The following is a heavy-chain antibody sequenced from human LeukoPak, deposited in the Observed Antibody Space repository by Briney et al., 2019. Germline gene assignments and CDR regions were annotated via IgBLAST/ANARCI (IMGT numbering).Heavy chain of an antibody. CDR2: INHSGST. CDR1: GGSFSGYY. V-gene: IGHV4-34*01. CDR3: ARGRITTRYFDL. Sequence: SETLSLTCAVYGGSFSGYYWSWIRQPPGEGLEWIGEINHSGSTNYNPSLKSRVTISVDTSKNQFSLKLSSVTAADTAVYYCARGRITTRYFDLWGRGTLVTVSS. J-gene: IGHJ2*01. D-gene: IGHD1-14*01.